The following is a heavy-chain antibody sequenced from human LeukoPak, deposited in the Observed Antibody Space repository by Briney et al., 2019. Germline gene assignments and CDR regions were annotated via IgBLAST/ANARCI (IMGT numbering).Heavy chain of an antibody. J-gene: IGHJ4*02. CDR3: AMGDYVWGSYRRHFDY. Sequence: ASVKVSCKASGGTFSSYAISWVRQAPGQGLEWMGGIIPIFGTANYAQKFQGRVTITADKSTSTAYMELSSLRSEDTAVYYCAMGDYVWGSYRRHFDYWGQGTLVTISS. CDR2: IIPIFGTA. CDR1: GGTFSSYA. D-gene: IGHD3-16*02. V-gene: IGHV1-69*06.